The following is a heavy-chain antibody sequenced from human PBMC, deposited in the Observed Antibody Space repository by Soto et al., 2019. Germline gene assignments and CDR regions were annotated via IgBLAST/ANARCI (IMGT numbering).Heavy chain of an antibody. CDR2: IYYTGTT. D-gene: IGHD1-26*01. V-gene: IGHV4-39*01. Sequence: PSETLSLTCTVSGDSVSSSSYYWGWIRQPPGKGLEWIGTIYYTGTTSYSPSLKRRVTISVDTSKTQFSLRLSSVTATDTAVYYCAGRRAGDYSFDYWGQGTLVTVSS. CDR3: AGRRAGDYSFDY. J-gene: IGHJ4*02. CDR1: GDSVSSSSYY.